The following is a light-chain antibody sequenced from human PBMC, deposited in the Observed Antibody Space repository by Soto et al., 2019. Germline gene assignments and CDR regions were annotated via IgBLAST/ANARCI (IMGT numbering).Light chain of an antibody. CDR2: DAY. CDR3: QKSDHLPL. Sequence: DIQMTQSPPSLSASVGDRVTITCQASQDIGNSLNWFQHKPGKAPNLVIYDAYNLEIGVPSMFSGSGSGTYFTFTITSLRPEDIATYYCQKSDHLPLFGPGTKVESK. CDR1: QDIGNS. V-gene: IGKV1-33*01. J-gene: IGKJ3*01.